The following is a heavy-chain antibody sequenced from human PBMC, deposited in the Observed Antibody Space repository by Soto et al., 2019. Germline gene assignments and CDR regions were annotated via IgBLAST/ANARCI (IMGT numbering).Heavy chain of an antibody. CDR2: ISGSGGST. CDR1: GFTFSSYA. CDR3: AKALSNYDFWSGYYKVDYYYGMDV. V-gene: IGHV3-23*01. D-gene: IGHD3-3*01. Sequence: GGSLRLSCAASGFTFSSYAMSWVRQAPGKGLEWVSAISGSGGSTYYADSVKGRFTISRDNSKNTLYLQMNSLRAEDTAVYYCAKALSNYDFWSGYYKVDYYYGMDVWGQGTTVTVSS. J-gene: IGHJ6*02.